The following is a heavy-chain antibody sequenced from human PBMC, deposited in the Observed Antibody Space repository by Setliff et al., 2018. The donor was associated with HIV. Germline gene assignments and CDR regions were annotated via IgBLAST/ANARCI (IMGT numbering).Heavy chain of an antibody. D-gene: IGHD3-22*01. J-gene: IGHJ4*02. CDR1: GYTFTSYY. Sequence: GASVKVSCKASGYTFTSYYMHWVRQAPGQGLEWMGIINPSGGSTSYAQKFQGRVTMTRDTSTSTVYMELSSLRSEDTAVYYCARAGVYYYDSSGWSMDYWGQGTLVTVSS. V-gene: IGHV1-46*01. CDR2: INPSGGST. CDR3: ARAGVYYYDSSGWSMDY.